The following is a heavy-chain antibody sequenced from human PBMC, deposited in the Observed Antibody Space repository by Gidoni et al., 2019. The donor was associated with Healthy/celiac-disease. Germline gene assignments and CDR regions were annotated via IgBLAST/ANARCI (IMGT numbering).Heavy chain of an antibody. CDR2: IKQEGSEK. V-gene: IGHV3-7*01. CDR1: GFTFSSYW. J-gene: IGHJ5*02. D-gene: IGHD2-21*01. CDR3: ARARLRAPNWFDP. Sequence: EVQLVESGGGLVQPGGSLRLSCAASGFTFSSYWMSWVRQAPGKGLEWVANIKQEGSEKNYVDSVKGRFTISRDNAKNSLYLQMNSLRAEDTAVYYCARARLRAPNWFDPWGQGTLVTVSS.